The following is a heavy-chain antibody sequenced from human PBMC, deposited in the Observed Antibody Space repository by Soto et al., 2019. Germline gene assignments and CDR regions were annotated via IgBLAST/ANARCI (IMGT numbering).Heavy chain of an antibody. D-gene: IGHD3-16*01. CDR3: ARLIGNSWLDS. V-gene: IGHV1-3*01. CDR1: GYTFTSYA. Sequence: ASVKVSCKASGYTFTSYAMHWVRQAPEQRLEWMGWINAGNGNTKYSQKFQGRVTITRDTSNNQVSLQLNSVTPDDTAVYYCARLIGNSWLDSWGQGTLVTVSS. CDR2: INAGNGNT. J-gene: IGHJ5*01.